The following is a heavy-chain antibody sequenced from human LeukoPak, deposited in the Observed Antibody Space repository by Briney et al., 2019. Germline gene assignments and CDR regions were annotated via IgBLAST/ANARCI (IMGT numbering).Heavy chain of an antibody. CDR3: ATGHSYGYDY. CDR1: GLTFSDFW. V-gene: IGHV3-74*01. D-gene: IGHD5-18*01. CDR2: VKGDGRTT. J-gene: IGHJ4*02. Sequence: GGFLRLSCAASGLTFSDFWMHWVRQPPGKGLVWVALVKGDGRTTIYADSVKGRFTISRDNAKNTLYLQMNSLRANDSGVYYCATGHSYGYDYWGQGVLVTVSS.